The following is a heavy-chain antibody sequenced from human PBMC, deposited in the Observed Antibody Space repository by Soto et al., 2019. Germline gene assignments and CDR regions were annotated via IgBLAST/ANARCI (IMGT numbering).Heavy chain of an antibody. V-gene: IGHV3-7*03. CDR1: GLIFRNDY. Sequence: GGSLSLSCVASGLIFRNDYMSWVRQAPGKGLEWVAKKNKDGSEAYYVDSLEGGFTISRDNAKNLQFLQMKSLRVDDTAGYYCSRVVCSSLDSWGRGTLVTVSS. D-gene: IGHD3-10*02. CDR3: SRVVCSSLDS. CDR2: KNKDGSEA. J-gene: IGHJ4*02.